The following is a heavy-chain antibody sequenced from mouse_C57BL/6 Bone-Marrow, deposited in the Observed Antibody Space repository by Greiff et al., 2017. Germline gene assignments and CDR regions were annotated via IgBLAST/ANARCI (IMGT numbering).Heavy chain of an antibody. V-gene: IGHV5-12*01. J-gene: IGHJ4*01. D-gene: IGHD1-1*01. CDR1: GFTFSDYY. CDR2: ISNGGGST. Sequence: EVHLVESGGGLVQPGGSLKLSCAASGFTFSDYYMYWVRQTPEKRLEWVAYISNGGGSTYYPDTVKGRFTISRDNAKNTLYLQMSRLKSEDTAMYYCARHVATSAMDYWGQGTSVTVSS. CDR3: ARHVATSAMDY.